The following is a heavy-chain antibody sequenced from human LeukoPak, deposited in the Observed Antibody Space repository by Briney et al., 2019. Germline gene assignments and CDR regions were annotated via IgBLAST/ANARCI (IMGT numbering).Heavy chain of an antibody. V-gene: IGHV3-48*02. Sequence: GGSLRLSCAASGFTFITYSMNWVRQAPGKGLEWISYIRSSGSAKYYADSVKGRFTISRVDAKNSLYLQMNSLRDEDTAVYYCAREGGSGSYSAYWGQGTRVTVSS. J-gene: IGHJ4*02. CDR1: GFTFITYS. CDR3: AREGGSGSYSAY. D-gene: IGHD3-10*01. CDR2: IRSSGSAK.